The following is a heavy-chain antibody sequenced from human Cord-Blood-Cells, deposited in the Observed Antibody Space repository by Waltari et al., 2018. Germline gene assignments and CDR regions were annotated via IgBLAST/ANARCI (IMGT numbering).Heavy chain of an antibody. V-gene: IGHV5-51*01. J-gene: IGHJ3*02. CDR2: IYPGDSDT. D-gene: IGHD2-2*01. Sequence: EVQLVQSGAEVKRPGESLKTSCKGSGYSFTSYWIGWVRQMPGKGLEWMGIIYPGDSDTRYSPSFQGQVTISADKSISTAYLQWSSLKASDTAMYYCARQSYCSSTSCYAFDIWGQGTMVTVSS. CDR1: GYSFTSYW. CDR3: ARQSYCSSTSCYAFDI.